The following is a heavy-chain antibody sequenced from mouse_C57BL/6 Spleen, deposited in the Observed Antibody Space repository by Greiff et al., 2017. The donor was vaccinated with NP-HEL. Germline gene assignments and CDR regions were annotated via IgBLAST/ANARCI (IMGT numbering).Heavy chain of an antibody. CDR3: ARVVYYSNYSAWFAY. CDR1: GYTFTSYW. CDR2: INPSNGGT. V-gene: IGHV1-53*01. J-gene: IGHJ3*01. D-gene: IGHD2-5*01. Sequence: QVQLQQPGTELVKPGASVKLSCKASGYTFTSYWMHWVKQRPGQGLEWIGNINPSNGGTNYNEKFKSKATLTVDKSSSTAYMQRSSLTSEDSAVYYCARVVYYSNYSAWFAYWGQGTLVTVSA.